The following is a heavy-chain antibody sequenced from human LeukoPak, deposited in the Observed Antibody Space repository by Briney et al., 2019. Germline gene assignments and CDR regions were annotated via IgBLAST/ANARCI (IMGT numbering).Heavy chain of an antibody. D-gene: IGHD1-1*01. Sequence: GESLKISCKGSGYSFSIYWIGWVRQVPGKGLEWMGTIYPGDSDTRYSPSFQGQVTISADKSTTTAYLQWSSLKASDTAMYYCARGQTGAWNFDYWGQGTLVTVSS. J-gene: IGHJ4*02. CDR1: GYSFSIYW. CDR3: ARGQTGAWNFDY. CDR2: IYPGDSDT. V-gene: IGHV5-51*01.